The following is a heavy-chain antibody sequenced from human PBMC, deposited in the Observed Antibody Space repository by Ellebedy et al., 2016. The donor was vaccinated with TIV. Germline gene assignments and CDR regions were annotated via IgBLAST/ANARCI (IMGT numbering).Heavy chain of an antibody. J-gene: IGHJ4*02. CDR3: VRGGPGDYVPLG. D-gene: IGHD1-1*01. V-gene: IGHV3-21*01. CDR2: ITSSSSYI. CDR1: GFTFSNYD. Sequence: PGGSLRLSCAASGFTFSNYDMNWVRQAPGRGLEWVSSITSSSSYIYYADSVRGRFTISRDNAKNSLYLQMNSLRADDTAVYYCVRGGPGDYVPLGWGQGTLVTVSS.